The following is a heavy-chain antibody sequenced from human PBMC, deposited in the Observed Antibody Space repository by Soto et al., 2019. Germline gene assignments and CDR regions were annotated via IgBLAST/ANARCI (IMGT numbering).Heavy chain of an antibody. Sequence: QAQLVESGGGVVQPGRSLRLSCAASGFTFSSYGMQWVSQAPGTGLEWVAVISYDGGLQHYADSVKGRFTISRDNSKNMVLLQMNSLRAEDTAVYYCVSDRGYGHASVPYSWGQGTLVSVSS. CDR3: VSDRGYGHASVPYS. D-gene: IGHD5-18*01. CDR1: GFTFSSYG. CDR2: ISYDGGLQ. J-gene: IGHJ4*02. V-gene: IGHV3-30*03.